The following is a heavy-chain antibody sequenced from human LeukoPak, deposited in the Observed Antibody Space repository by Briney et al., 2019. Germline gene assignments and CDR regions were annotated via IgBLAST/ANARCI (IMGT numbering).Heavy chain of an antibody. V-gene: IGHV1-69*05. CDR3: ARGSGYNYGFDY. CDR2: IIPFFGTS. J-gene: IGHJ4*02. CDR1: GGTFSNYA. D-gene: IGHD5-18*01. Sequence: PGASVKVSCKASGGTFSNYAISWVRRAPGQGLEWMGGIIPFFGTSNYAQKFQGRVTITTDGSMSMAYMELSSLRSEDTAVYYCARGSGYNYGFDYWGQGSLVTVPS.